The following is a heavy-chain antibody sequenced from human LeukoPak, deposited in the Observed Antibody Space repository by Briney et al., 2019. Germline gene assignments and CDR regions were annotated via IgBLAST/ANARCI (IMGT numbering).Heavy chain of an antibody. CDR3: ARDGPTAVEGPRAFDI. CDR2: IKQDTSEK. D-gene: IGHD4-23*01. Sequence: VGSLRLSCAASGFTFSRYWMSWVRQAPGKGLEWVANIKQDTSEKYYVDSVEGRFTISRDNAKNSLYLQMNSLRAEDTAVYYCARDGPTAVEGPRAFDIWGQGTMVTVSS. V-gene: IGHV3-7*01. J-gene: IGHJ3*02. CDR1: GFTFSRYW.